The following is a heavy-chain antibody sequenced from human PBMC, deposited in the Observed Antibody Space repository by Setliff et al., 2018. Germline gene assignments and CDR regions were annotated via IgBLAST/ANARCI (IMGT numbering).Heavy chain of an antibody. CDR3: ARLVRYCTRTACQKVAGVES. D-gene: IGHD1-26*01. V-gene: IGHV1-18*01. Sequence: ASVKVSCKASGYIFSSYGISWVRQAPGQGLQWMGWISSYNTDITNYAERFQGRSTMTTDTSTSAAYMELRGLRSDDTAIYYCARLVRYCTRTACQKVAGVESWGQGTLVTVSS. J-gene: IGHJ5*01. CDR2: ISSYNTDIT. CDR1: GYIFSSYG.